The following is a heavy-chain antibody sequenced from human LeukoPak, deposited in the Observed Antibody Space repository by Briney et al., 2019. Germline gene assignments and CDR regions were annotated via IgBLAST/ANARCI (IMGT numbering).Heavy chain of an antibody. D-gene: IGHD2-21*01. Sequence: GGSLRLSSAASGFTFSSYGMHWVRQAPGKGLEWVAVIWYDGSNKYYADSVKGRFTISRDNSKNTLYLQMNSLRAEDTAVYYCARVCGDCYYYGMDVWGKGTTVTVSS. CDR1: GFTFSSYG. J-gene: IGHJ6*04. V-gene: IGHV3-33*08. CDR2: IWYDGSNK. CDR3: ARVCGDCYYYGMDV.